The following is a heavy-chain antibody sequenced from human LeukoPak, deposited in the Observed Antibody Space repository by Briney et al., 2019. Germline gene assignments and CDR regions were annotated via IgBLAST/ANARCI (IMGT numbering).Heavy chain of an antibody. D-gene: IGHD2-2*01. CDR1: GFTFSNAW. J-gene: IGHJ4*02. CDR3: TTDFDIVVVPAAYYFDY. CDR2: IKSKTDGGTT. V-gene: IGHV3-15*01. Sequence: GGSLRLSCAASGFTFSNAWMSWVRQAPGKGLEWVGRIKSKTDGGTTDYAAPVKGRFTISRDDSKNTLYLQMNSLKTEDTAVYYCTTDFDIVVVPAAYYFDYWGQGTLVTVSS.